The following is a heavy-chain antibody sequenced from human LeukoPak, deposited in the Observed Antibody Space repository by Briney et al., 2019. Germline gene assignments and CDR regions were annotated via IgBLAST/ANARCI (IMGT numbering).Heavy chain of an antibody. Sequence: ASVKVSCKASGYTFTSYGISWVRQAPGQGLEWMGWISAYNGNTNYAQKLQGRVTMTTDTSTSTAYMELRSLRSDDTAVYYCARDVSPSRSYDSSGYESPLDYWGQGTLVTVSS. D-gene: IGHD3-22*01. V-gene: IGHV1-18*01. CDR1: GYTFTSYG. J-gene: IGHJ4*02. CDR2: ISAYNGNT. CDR3: ARDVSPSRSYDSSGYESPLDY.